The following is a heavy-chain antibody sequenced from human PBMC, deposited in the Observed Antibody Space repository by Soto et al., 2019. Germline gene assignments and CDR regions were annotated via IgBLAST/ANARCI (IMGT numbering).Heavy chain of an antibody. CDR2: ISGSGGST. V-gene: IGHV3-23*01. J-gene: IGHJ6*02. CDR3: AKVPSPYYYDSSGYYYYGMDV. CDR1: GFTFSSYA. Sequence: GGSLRLSCAASGFTFSSYAMSWVRQAPGKGLEWVSAISGSGGSTYCADSVKGRFTISRDNSKNTLYLQMNSLRAEDTAVYYCAKVPSPYYYDSSGYYYYGMDVWGQGTTVTVSS. D-gene: IGHD3-22*01.